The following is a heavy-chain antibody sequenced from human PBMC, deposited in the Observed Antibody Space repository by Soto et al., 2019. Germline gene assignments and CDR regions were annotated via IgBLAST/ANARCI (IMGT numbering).Heavy chain of an antibody. CDR1: GDSISSGTYS. D-gene: IGHD1-7*01. Sequence: QVQLQESGPGLVKPSQTLSLTCTVSGDSISSGTYSWSWIRQHPGKGLEWIGYIYYSGSTYYNPSLKSRVTISVDTSKNHFSLSLNSVTAADTAVYYCARSFRGELELPTTADYLDFWGQGTLVTVSS. CDR2: IYYSGST. CDR3: ARSFRGELELPTTADYLDF. J-gene: IGHJ4*02. V-gene: IGHV4-31*03.